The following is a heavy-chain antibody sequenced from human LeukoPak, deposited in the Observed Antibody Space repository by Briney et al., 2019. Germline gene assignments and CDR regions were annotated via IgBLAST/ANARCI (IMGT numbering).Heavy chain of an antibody. V-gene: IGHV3-33*03. J-gene: IGHJ4*02. D-gene: IGHD5-12*01. Sequence: PGGSLRLSCAASGFTFSSYCMHWVRQAPGKGLEWVAVIWYDGSNKYYADPVKGRFTISRDNSKNTLYLQMNSLRAEDTAVYYCAKGGNSGYDYFDYWGQGTLVTVSS. CDR3: AKGGNSGYDYFDY. CDR1: GFTFSSYC. CDR2: IWYDGSNK.